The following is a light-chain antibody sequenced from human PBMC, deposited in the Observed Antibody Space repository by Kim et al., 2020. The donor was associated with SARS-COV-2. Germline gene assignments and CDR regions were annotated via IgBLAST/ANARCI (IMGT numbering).Light chain of an antibody. CDR1: QSVSSY. J-gene: IGKJ5*01. V-gene: IGKV3-11*01. Sequence: EIVLTQSPATLSLSPGERATLSCRASQSVSSYLAWYQQKPGQAPRLLIYDASNRATGIPARFSGSGSGTDFTLTISSLEPEDFAVYYFQQRSNWPLSTFGQGTRLGIK. CDR3: QQRSNWPLST. CDR2: DAS.